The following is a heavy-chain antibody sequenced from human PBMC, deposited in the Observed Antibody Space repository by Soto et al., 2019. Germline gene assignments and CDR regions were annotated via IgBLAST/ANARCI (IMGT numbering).Heavy chain of an antibody. Sequence: QVQLVQSGAEVKKPGPPVKASCKPSVNTFPTYGFTWVRQPPGQGLEWRGWISAYNGNTNYAKKLQGRVTMTTDTSTSTAYMELRSLRSDDTAVYYCARGDGDQLLYLGPSFDYWGQGTLVTVSS. CDR2: ISAYNGNT. CDR1: VNTFPTYG. J-gene: IGHJ4*02. D-gene: IGHD2-2*02. CDR3: ARGDGDQLLYLGPSFDY. V-gene: IGHV1-18*01.